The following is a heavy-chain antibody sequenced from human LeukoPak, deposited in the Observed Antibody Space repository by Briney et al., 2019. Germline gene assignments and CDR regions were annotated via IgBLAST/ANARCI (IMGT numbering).Heavy chain of an antibody. V-gene: IGHV1-18*01. J-gene: IGHJ6*02. D-gene: IGHD1-26*01. CDR2: ISAYNGNT. Sequence: GASVKVSCKASGYTFTSSGISWARQAPGQGLEWMGWISAYNGNTNYAQKLQGRVTMTTDTSTSTAYMELRSLRSDDTAVYYCARDGAWGELHPGHYYYYGMDVWGQGTTVTVSS. CDR1: GYTFTSSG. CDR3: ARDGAWGELHPGHYYYYGMDV.